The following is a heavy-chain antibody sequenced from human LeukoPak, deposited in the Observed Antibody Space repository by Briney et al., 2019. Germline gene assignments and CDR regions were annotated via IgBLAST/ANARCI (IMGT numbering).Heavy chain of an antibody. CDR2: ISSGGRTI. V-gene: IGHV3-48*03. CDR3: ARALTLYYYDSSGYYYFDY. CDR1: GFTFSNYE. Sequence: GGSLRLSCAASGFTFSNYEMNWVRQAPGKGLEWVSYISSGGRTIYYADSVKGRFTISRDNAENSLYLQMNSLRAEDTAVYYCARALTLYYYDSSGYYYFDYWGQGTLVTVSS. D-gene: IGHD3-22*01. J-gene: IGHJ4*02.